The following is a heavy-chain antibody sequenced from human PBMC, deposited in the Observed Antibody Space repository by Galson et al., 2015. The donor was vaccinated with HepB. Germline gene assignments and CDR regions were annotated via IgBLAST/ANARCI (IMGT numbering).Heavy chain of an antibody. V-gene: IGHV3-15*01. J-gene: IGHJ4*02. CDR3: TTFLEMTTVQY. Sequence: SLRLSCAASGFTFRNAWMSWVRQAPGKGLEWGGRIKKKSEGGTTDYAAPVEGRFTISRDDSKNTLYLEMNSLKTEDTALYYCTTFLEMTTVQYWGQGTLVTVSS. CDR2: IKKKSEGGTT. D-gene: IGHD4-11*01. CDR1: GFTFRNAW.